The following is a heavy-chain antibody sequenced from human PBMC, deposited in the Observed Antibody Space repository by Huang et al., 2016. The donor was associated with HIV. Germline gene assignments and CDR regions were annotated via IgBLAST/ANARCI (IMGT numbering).Heavy chain of an antibody. CDR2: SVPCNSNT. J-gene: IGHJ4*02. V-gene: IGHV5-51*03. CDR1: GFSFTSYW. CDR3: AIHDSNDFTFDD. D-gene: IGHD5-18*01. Sequence: EVQLVQSGVEVKKPGESLKISCKGSGFSFTSYWIGWVRQMRGKGLEWMGISVPCNSNTFYSPAFQGQGTISADKYTRTAYLQWSSLKASDSAIYYCAIHDSNDFTFDDWGQGTLVAVSS.